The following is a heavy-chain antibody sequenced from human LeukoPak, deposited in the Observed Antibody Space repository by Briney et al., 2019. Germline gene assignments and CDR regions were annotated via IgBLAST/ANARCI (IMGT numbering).Heavy chain of an antibody. D-gene: IGHD2-2*01. V-gene: IGHV1-69*13. CDR2: IIPIFGTA. Sequence: GASGKVSCKASGYTFTGYYMHWVRQAPGQGLEWMGGIIPIFGTANYAQKFQGRVTITADESTSTAYMELSSLRSEDTAVYYCARDVYCSSTTCSYYFDYWGQGTLVTVSS. CDR1: GYTFTGYY. CDR3: ARDVYCSSTTCSYYFDY. J-gene: IGHJ4*02.